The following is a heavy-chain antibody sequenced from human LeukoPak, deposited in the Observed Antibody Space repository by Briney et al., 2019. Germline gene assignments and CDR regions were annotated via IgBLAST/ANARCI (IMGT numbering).Heavy chain of an antibody. CDR3: ARDPWSAAGFDP. CDR1: GGSISSGSYY. J-gene: IGHJ5*02. CDR2: NYTSGST. V-gene: IGHV4-61*02. D-gene: IGHD3-3*01. Sequence: SETLSLTCTVSGGSISSGSYYWSWIRRPAGKGLEWTGRNYTSGSTNYNPSLKSRVTMSVDTSKNQFSLKLSSVTAADTAVYYCARDPWSAAGFDPWGQGTLVTVSS.